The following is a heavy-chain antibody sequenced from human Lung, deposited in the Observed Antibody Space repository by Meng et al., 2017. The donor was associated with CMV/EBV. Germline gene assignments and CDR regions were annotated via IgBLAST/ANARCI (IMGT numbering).Heavy chain of an antibody. V-gene: IGHV3-23*01. Sequence: GESXKISCAAPGFPFSSYAMSWVRQAPGKGLEWVPAFSGSGGSTYYADSVKGRFTISRDNSKNTLYMQMNSLRDADTAVYYCAKACSSSSVGTNRGFDYWXQGTXVTVSS. J-gene: IGHJ4*02. CDR3: AKACSSSSVGTNRGFDY. CDR1: GFPFSSYA. CDR2: FSGSGGST. D-gene: IGHD6-6*01.